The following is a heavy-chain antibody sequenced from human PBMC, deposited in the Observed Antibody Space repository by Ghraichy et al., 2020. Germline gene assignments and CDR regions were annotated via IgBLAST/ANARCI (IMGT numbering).Heavy chain of an antibody. J-gene: IGHJ3*02. D-gene: IGHD5-18*01. CDR3: VRDTPDTNMVIDDAFDI. CDR2: ISAYNGDI. V-gene: IGHV1-18*01. Sequence: ASVKVSCKASGYTFTNHGISWVRQAPGQGLEWMGWISAYNGDINYAQKVQGRVTLTTDISTGTAYMELRSLRFDDTAVYYCVRDTPDTNMVIDDAFDIWGQGTMVTVSS. CDR1: GYTFTNHG.